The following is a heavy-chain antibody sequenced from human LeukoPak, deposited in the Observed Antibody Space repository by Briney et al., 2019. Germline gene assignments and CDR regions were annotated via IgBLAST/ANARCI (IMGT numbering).Heavy chain of an antibody. CDR1: GFTFSSYA. J-gene: IGHJ4*02. Sequence: GGSLRLSCAASGFTFSSYAMHWVRQAPGKGLEYVSDISSNGGSTYYANSVKGRFTISRDNSKNTLYLQMGSLRAEDMAVYYCARTPGYCSGGSCYSSVLGYFDYWGQGTLVTVSS. D-gene: IGHD2-15*01. V-gene: IGHV3-64*01. CDR2: ISSNGGST. CDR3: ARTPGYCSGGSCYSSVLGYFDY.